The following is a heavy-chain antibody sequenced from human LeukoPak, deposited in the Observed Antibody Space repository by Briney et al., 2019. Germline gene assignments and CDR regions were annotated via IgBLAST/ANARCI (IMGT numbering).Heavy chain of an antibody. CDR1: GFTFNSYA. V-gene: IGHV3-30*04. D-gene: IGHD5-12*01. Sequence: GGSLRLSCAASGFTFNSYAIHWARQAPGKGLEWVAVISYDGSNNYYAEPVKGRFTISRDNSKNTLYLQLNSLRPDDTAVYYCARDQLAYSGYDTLFDYWGQGTLVTVSS. J-gene: IGHJ4*02. CDR2: ISYDGSNN. CDR3: ARDQLAYSGYDTLFDY.